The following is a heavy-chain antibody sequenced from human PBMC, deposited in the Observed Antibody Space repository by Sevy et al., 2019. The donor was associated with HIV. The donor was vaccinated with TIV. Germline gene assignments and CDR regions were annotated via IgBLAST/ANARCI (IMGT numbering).Heavy chain of an antibody. V-gene: IGHV1-3*04. Sequence: ASVKVSCKASGYSFTNYIMYWVRQAPGQGLEWMGWVNTRTGDTKYSEMFQGRVSITRETSGSISHMDLRGLKSEDTAVYYCARDFCSGGSCYSAFVYWGQGTLVTVSS. CDR3: ARDFCSGGSCYSAFVY. D-gene: IGHD2-15*01. CDR2: VNTRTGDT. J-gene: IGHJ4*02. CDR1: GYSFTNYI.